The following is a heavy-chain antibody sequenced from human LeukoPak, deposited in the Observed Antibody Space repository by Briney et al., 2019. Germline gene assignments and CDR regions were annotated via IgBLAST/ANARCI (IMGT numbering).Heavy chain of an antibody. V-gene: IGHV3-7*01. CDR2: TKQDGSDT. D-gene: IGHD2-2*01. CDR3: ARGRKVPAAMGNWFDP. Sequence: GGSLRLSCVASGFTFSSHWMSWVRQTPGKGLEWVANTKQDGSDTYYVDSVKGRFTISRDNAKNSVFLQMNTLRAEDTAVYYCARGRKVPAAMGNWFDPWGQGTLVTVSS. CDR1: GFTFSSHW. J-gene: IGHJ5*02.